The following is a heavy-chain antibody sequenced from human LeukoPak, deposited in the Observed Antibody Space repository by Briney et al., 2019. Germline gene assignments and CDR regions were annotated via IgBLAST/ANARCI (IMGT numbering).Heavy chain of an antibody. J-gene: IGHJ4*02. D-gene: IGHD6-19*01. CDR3: ARQWLVSPLFDY. V-gene: IGHV4-39*01. Sequence: PSETLSLTCTVSGGSVSSTTYYWSWIRQPPGKGLEWIASINYSGSTYYNPSLKSRVTISVDTSENQFSLKLSSVTAADTAVYYCARQWLVSPLFDYWGQGTLVTVSS. CDR1: GGSVSSTTYY. CDR2: INYSGST.